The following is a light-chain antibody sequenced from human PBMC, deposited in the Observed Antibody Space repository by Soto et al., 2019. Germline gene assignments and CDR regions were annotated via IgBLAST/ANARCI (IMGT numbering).Light chain of an antibody. V-gene: IGKV1-5*01. CDR3: QQYNSYPIT. J-gene: IGKJ5*01. CDR2: DAS. Sequence: DIRMTQSPSTLSASVGDRVTITCRASQSISSWLAWYQQKPGKAPKLLIYDASNLESGVPSRFSGSGSGTEFTLTISSLQPDDFATYYCQQYNSYPITFGQGTRLE. CDR1: QSISSW.